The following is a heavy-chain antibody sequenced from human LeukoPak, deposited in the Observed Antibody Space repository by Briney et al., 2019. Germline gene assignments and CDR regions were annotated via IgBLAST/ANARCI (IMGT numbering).Heavy chain of an antibody. D-gene: IGHD2-21*02. CDR2: IYYSGCT. J-gene: IGHJ6*02. Sequence: SETLSLTCTVSGGSISSGGYYWSWIRQHPGKGLEWIGYIYYSGCTYYNPSLKSRVTISVDTSKNQFSLKLSSVTAADTAVYYCARFAVVTAIRIYGMDVWGQGTTVTVSS. CDR3: ARFAVVTAIRIYGMDV. V-gene: IGHV4-31*03. CDR1: GGSISSGGYY.